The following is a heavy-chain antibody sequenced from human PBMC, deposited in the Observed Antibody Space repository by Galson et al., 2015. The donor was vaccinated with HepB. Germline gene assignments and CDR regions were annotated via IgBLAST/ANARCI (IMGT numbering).Heavy chain of an antibody. D-gene: IGHD5-12*01. J-gene: IGHJ4*02. CDR1: GFTFSGYW. CDR2: IKQDGSEK. CDR3: ARGRGYEYDY. V-gene: IGHV3-7*03. Sequence: SLRLSCAASGFTFSGYWMSWVRQAPGKGLEWVANIKQDGSEKYYVDSVKGRFTISRDNAKNSLYLQMNSLRAEDTAVYYCARGRGYEYDYWGQGTLVTVSS.